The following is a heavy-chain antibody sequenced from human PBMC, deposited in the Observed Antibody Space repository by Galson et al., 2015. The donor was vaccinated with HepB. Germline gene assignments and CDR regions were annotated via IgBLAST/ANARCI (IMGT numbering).Heavy chain of an antibody. D-gene: IGHD7-27*01. CDR3: ARDANWGSQDYFDY. CDR1: GYTFTSYY. CDR2: INPSGGNT. V-gene: IGHV1-46*03. J-gene: IGHJ4*02. Sequence: SVKVSCKASGYTFTSYYMHWVRQAPGRGLEWMGIINPSGGNTNYAQKFQGRLTLTRDRSTTTVYMELSSLRSEDTAVYYCARDANWGSQDYFDYWGQGALVTVSS.